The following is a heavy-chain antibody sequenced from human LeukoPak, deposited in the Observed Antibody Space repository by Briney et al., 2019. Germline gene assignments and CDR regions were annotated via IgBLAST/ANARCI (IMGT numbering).Heavy chain of an antibody. V-gene: IGHV3-23*01. Sequence: GGSLRLSCAASGFTFSSYGMSWVRQAPGKGLEWVSAISGSGGSTYYADSVKGRFTISRDNAKNSLYLQMNSLRAEDTAVYYCARGFGYDSSGYYYGGPRKSYYFDYWGQGTLVTVSS. D-gene: IGHD3-22*01. J-gene: IGHJ4*02. CDR1: GFTFSSYG. CDR3: ARGFGYDSSGYYYGGPRKSYYFDY. CDR2: ISGSGGST.